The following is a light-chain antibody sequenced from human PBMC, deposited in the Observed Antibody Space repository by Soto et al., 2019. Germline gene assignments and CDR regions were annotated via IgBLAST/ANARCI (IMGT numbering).Light chain of an antibody. CDR3: LSFTSSSTYI. J-gene: IGLJ1*01. CDR2: EVT. CDR1: SSDVGGYKY. V-gene: IGLV2-14*01. Sequence: QSALTQPASVSGSPGQSITIPCTGTSSDVGGYKYVSWYQQHPGKAPKLMIYEVTNRPSGVSNRFSGSKSGNTASLTISGLQAEDEADYYCLSFTSSSTYIFGIGTKVTVL.